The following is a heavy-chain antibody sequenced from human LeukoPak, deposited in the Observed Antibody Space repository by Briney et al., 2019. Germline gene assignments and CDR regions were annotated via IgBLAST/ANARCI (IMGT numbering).Heavy chain of an antibody. J-gene: IGHJ4*02. V-gene: IGHV1-2*06. D-gene: IGHD3-22*01. CDR2: INPNSGGT. CDR3: ASFGDYYDSSGQSSFDY. CDR1: GYTFTGYY. Sequence: GASVKVSCKASGYTFTGYYMHWVRQAPGQGLEWMGRINPNSGGTNYAQKFHGRVTMTRDTSISTAYMELSRLRSDDTAVYYCASFGDYYDSSGQSSFDYWGQGTLVTVSS.